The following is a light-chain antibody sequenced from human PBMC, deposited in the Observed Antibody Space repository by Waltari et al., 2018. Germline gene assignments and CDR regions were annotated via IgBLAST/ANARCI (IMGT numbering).Light chain of an antibody. CDR2: LGS. CDR1: QSLLHRNGRNY. Sequence: IVMTQSPVSLPVTPGASASISCRSSQSLLHRNGRNYLDWYLQKPGQSPQLLIYLGSNRASGVPDRFRGSGSGTDFTLEISRVEAEDVGIYYCMQASQTPMYTFGQGTRLEI. CDR3: MQASQTPMYT. V-gene: IGKV2-28*01. J-gene: IGKJ2*01.